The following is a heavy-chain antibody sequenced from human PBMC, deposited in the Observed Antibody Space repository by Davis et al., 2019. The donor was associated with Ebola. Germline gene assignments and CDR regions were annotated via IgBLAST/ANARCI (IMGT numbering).Heavy chain of an antibody. CDR3: ARDASIVGADYFDY. Sequence: GESLKISCAASGFTFSSYGVHWVRQAPGKGLEWVAVIWYDGSNKYYADSVKGRFTISRDNSKNTLYLQMNSLRAEDTAVYYCARDASIVGADYFDYWGQGTLVTVSS. CDR1: GFTFSSYG. V-gene: IGHV3-33*01. CDR2: IWYDGSNK. J-gene: IGHJ4*02. D-gene: IGHD1-26*01.